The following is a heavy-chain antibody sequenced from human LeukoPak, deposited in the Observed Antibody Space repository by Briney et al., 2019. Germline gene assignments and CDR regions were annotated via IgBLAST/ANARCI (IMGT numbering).Heavy chain of an antibody. Sequence: PGGSLRLSCAASGFTFSDYYMSGIRQAPGKGLEWISYISSSGGSTSYADSVKGRFTISRDNAKNSLYLQMNSLRAEDTAVYYCARERNDNGAYFCLNWFDPWGQGTLVTVSS. V-gene: IGHV3-11*01. D-gene: IGHD3-22*01. CDR1: GFTFSDYY. CDR2: ISSSGGST. CDR3: ARERNDNGAYFCLNWFDP. J-gene: IGHJ5*02.